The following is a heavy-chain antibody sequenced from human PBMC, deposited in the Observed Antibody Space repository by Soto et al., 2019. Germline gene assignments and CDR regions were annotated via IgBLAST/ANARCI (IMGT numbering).Heavy chain of an antibody. Sequence: EVQLVESGGGLVKPGGSLRLSCAASGFSFISYSMNWVRQAPGKGLEWVSSINEDSSYIYYAHSLRGRLTISRNNAKDSLYLQMTSLRAEDTAVYYCVRDFGWYFRSGYMDVWGDGATVTVSS. CDR1: GFSFISYS. D-gene: IGHD3-3*01. CDR3: VRDFGWYFRSGYMDV. V-gene: IGHV3-21*02. J-gene: IGHJ6*03. CDR2: INEDSSYI.